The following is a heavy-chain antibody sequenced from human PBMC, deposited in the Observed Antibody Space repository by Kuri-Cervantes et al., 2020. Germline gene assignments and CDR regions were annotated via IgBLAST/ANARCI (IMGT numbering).Heavy chain of an antibody. Sequence: SETLSLTCTVSGGSISSGGYYWSWIRQHPGKGLEWIGYIYYSGSTYYNPSLKSRVTISVDTSKNQLSLKLSSVAAADTAVYYCALAVAGIIDYWGQGTLVTVSS. J-gene: IGHJ4*02. CDR1: GGSISSGGYY. CDR3: ALAVAGIIDY. CDR2: IYYSGST. V-gene: IGHV4-31*03. D-gene: IGHD6-19*01.